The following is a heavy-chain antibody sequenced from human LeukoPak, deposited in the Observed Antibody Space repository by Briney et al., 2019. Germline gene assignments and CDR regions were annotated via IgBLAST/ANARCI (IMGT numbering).Heavy chain of an antibody. V-gene: IGHV1-69*13. CDR3: ARVSGYYDSSGYYHPLGFDP. CDR1: GGTFSSYA. CDR2: IIPIFGTA. D-gene: IGHD3-22*01. Sequence: SVKVSCKASGGTFSSYAISWVRQAPGQGLEWMGGIIPIFGTANYAQKFQGRVTITADESTSTAYMELSSLRSEDTAVYYCARVSGYYDSSGYYHPLGFDPWGQGTLVTVSS. J-gene: IGHJ5*02.